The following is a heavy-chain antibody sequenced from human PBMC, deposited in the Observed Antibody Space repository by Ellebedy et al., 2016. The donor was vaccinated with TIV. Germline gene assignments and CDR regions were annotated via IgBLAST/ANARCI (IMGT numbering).Heavy chain of an antibody. CDR3: ARGGYYDSSGYYWFDP. V-gene: IGHV4-34*01. Sequence: GSLRLSXAVYGGSFSGYYWSWIRQPPGKGLEWIGEINHSGSTNYNPSLKSRVTISVDTSKNQFSLKLSSVTAADTAVYYCARGGYYDSSGYYWFDPWGQGTLVTVSS. CDR1: GGSFSGYY. J-gene: IGHJ5*02. CDR2: INHSGST. D-gene: IGHD3-22*01.